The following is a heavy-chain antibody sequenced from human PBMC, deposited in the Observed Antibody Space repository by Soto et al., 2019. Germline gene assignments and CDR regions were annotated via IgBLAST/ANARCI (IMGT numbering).Heavy chain of an antibody. CDR3: ARQPYSSSSYFDY. Sequence: SVKGSCKASGDTFSSYAISWVRQAPGQGLEWMGGIIPIFGTANYAQKFQGRVTITADESTSTAYMELSSLRSEDTAVYYCARQPYSSSSYFDYWGQGTPVTVSS. J-gene: IGHJ4*02. V-gene: IGHV1-69*13. D-gene: IGHD6-6*01. CDR2: IIPIFGTA. CDR1: GDTFSSYA.